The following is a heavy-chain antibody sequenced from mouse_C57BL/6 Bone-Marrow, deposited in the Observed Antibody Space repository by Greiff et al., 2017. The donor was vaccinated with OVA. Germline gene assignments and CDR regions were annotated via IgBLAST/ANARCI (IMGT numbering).Heavy chain of an antibody. CDR1: GYTFTSYW. CDR2: IDPSDSYT. Sequence: VQLQQPGAELVMPGASVKLSCKASGYTFTSYWMHWVKQRPGQGLEWIGEIDPSDSYTNYNQKFKGKSTLTVDKSSSTAYMQLSSLTSEDSAVCYCAREDSRGFAYWGQGTLVTVSA. J-gene: IGHJ3*01. CDR3: AREDSRGFAY. V-gene: IGHV1-69*01.